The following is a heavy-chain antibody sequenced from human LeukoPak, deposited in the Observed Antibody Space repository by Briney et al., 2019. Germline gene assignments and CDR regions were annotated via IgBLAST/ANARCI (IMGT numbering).Heavy chain of an antibody. D-gene: IGHD5-18*01. CDR1: GFTFSSYS. Sequence: GGSLRLSCAASGFTFSSYSMNWVRQAPGKGPEWVSSISSSSTIYYADSVKGRFTISRDNAKNSLYLQMNSLRAGDTAVYYCALRGDTAMVPPYYYYYMDVWGKGTTVTVSS. V-gene: IGHV3-48*01. CDR2: ISSSSTI. J-gene: IGHJ6*03. CDR3: ALRGDTAMVPPYYYYYMDV.